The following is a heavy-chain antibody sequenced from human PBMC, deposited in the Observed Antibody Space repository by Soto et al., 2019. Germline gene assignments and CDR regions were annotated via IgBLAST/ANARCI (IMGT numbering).Heavy chain of an antibody. J-gene: IGHJ4*02. CDR2: IYYRGNA. CDR1: DDSINSDKYY. V-gene: IGHV4-39*01. CDR3: ARLEGLATISYYFDF. Sequence: QLQLQESGPGLVKPSETLSLTCSVSDDSINSDKYYWGWIRQPPGKGLEWIGSIYYRGNAYYNPSLQTRVTISLDKSTSQFSLKLNSVTAAESAVYFCARLEGLATISYYFDFWGPGALVTVSS. D-gene: IGHD3-9*01.